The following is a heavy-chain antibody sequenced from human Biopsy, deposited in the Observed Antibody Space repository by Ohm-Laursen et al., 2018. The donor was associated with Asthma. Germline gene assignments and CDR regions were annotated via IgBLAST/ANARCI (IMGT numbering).Heavy chain of an antibody. CDR1: GDSFSNYA. D-gene: IGHD5-12*01. CDR3: ARGYSGSDRIVYYYSGLEV. V-gene: IGHV1-69*11. CDR2: LIPVRGKP. Sequence: SDKDSCNASGDSFSNYAISWVRQSAGQGLGWRERLIPVRGKPEHAQMFEGRVTITADESTSTAYMELSSLSSEDTAVYYCARGYSGSDRIVYYYSGLEVWGQGTTVTV. J-gene: IGHJ6*02.